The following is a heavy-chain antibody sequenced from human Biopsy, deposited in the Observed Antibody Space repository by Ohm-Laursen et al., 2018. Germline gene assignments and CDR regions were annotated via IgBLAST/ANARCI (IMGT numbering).Heavy chain of an antibody. CDR3: ARRGSGGRSFDY. V-gene: IGHV4-59*08. CDR2: ISNSGNT. Sequence: GTLSLTCTVSGDSINRSYWSWIRQAPGKGLEWIGFISNSGNTNYNPSLKSRVTISADTSKNQLSLKLGSVTVADTAVFYCARRGSGGRSFDYWGQGSLVTVSS. D-gene: IGHD2-15*01. CDR1: GDSINRSY. J-gene: IGHJ4*02.